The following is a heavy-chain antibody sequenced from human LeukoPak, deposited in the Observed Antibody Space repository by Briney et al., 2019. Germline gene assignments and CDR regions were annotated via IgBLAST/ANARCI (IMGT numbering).Heavy chain of an antibody. Sequence: GESLKISCKGSGYSFTSYWIGWVRQMPAKGLEWMGIIYPGDSDTRYSPSFQGQVTISADKSISTAYLQWSSLKASDTAMYYCARHRSYCGGDCPPYWFDPWGQGTLVTVSS. CDR3: ARHRSYCGGDCPPYWFDP. D-gene: IGHD2-21*01. J-gene: IGHJ5*02. CDR1: GYSFTSYW. CDR2: IYPGDSDT. V-gene: IGHV5-51*01.